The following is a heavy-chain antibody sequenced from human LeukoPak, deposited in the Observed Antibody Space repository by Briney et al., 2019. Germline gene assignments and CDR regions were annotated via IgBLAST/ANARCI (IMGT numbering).Heavy chain of an antibody. D-gene: IGHD3-22*01. J-gene: IGHJ3*02. CDR2: ISYDGSDK. CDR1: GFTFSSYA. CDR3: AREGYYYDSSGFRDPDAFDI. V-gene: IGHV3-30*04. Sequence: GGSLRLSCAASGFTFSSYAMHWVRQAPGKGLEWVALISYDGSDKYYADSVKGRFTISRDNSKNTLYVQMNSLRAEDTAVYYCAREGYYYDSSGFRDPDAFDIWGQGTMVTVSS.